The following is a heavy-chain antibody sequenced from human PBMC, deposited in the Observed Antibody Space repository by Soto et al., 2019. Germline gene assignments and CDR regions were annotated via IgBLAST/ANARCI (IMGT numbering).Heavy chain of an antibody. V-gene: IGHV3-11*01. J-gene: IGHJ4*02. CDR2: ISSSGDTM. CDR1: GLTFSDYY. Sequence: QVQLVESGGGLVKPGGSLRLSCAASGLTFSDYYMSWIRQDPGKGLEWVSYISSSGDTMYYADSVKGRFSISRDSAKTSLYLQMNSLRAEDAAVYYCAREYGYGWYYFDYWGQGTLVTVSS. D-gene: IGHD6-19*01. CDR3: AREYGYGWYYFDY.